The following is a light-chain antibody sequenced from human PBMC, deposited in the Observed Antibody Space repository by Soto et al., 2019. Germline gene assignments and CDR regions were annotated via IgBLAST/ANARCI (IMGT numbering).Light chain of an antibody. V-gene: IGKV1-33*01. CDR1: QDISDY. CDR3: QQYDNLPYT. J-gene: IGKJ2*01. Sequence: DIQMTQYPSSLSVSVGDRVTITCQASQDISDYLNWYQHTPGKAPKLLIYDASHLQTGVPSRFSGSGSGTDFTFTITALQPEDVATYFCQQYDNLPYTFGQGTKL. CDR2: DAS.